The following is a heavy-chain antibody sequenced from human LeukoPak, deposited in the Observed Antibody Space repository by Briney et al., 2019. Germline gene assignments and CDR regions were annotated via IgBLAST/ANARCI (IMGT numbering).Heavy chain of an antibody. V-gene: IGHV4-34*01. D-gene: IGHD6-13*01. J-gene: IGHJ6*02. CDR2: INHSGST. CDR1: GGSFSGYY. CDR3: ARTRSIAAAGTRYYGMDV. Sequence: SETLSLTCAVYGGSFSGYYWSWIRQPPGKGLEWIGEINHSGSTNYNPSLKSRVTISVDTSKNQFSLKLSSVTAADTAVYYCARTRSIAAAGTRYYGMDVWGQGTTVTVSS.